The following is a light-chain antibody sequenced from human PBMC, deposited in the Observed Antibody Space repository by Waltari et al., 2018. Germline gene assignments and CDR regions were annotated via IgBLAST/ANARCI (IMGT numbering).Light chain of an antibody. CDR3: QQYNSYSPYT. V-gene: IGKV1-5*03. CDR1: QSISSL. J-gene: IGKJ2*01. CDR2: KAS. Sequence: DIQMTQSPSTLSASVGDRVTITCRASQSISSLFAWYQQKPGKAPKLLFYKASSLESGVPSRFSGSGSGTEFTLTISSLQPDDFATYYCQQYNSYSPYTFGQGTKLEIK.